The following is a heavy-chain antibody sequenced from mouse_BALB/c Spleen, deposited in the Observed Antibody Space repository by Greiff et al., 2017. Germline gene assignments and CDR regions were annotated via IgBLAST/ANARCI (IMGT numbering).Heavy chain of an antibody. V-gene: IGHV14-3*02. Sequence: VQLQQSGAELVKPGASVKLSCTASGFNIKDTYMHWVKQRPEQGLEWIGRIDPANGNTKYDPKFQGKATITADTSSNTAYLQLSSLTSEDTAVYYCARGHYYGYSDYWGQGTTLTVSS. CDR2: IDPANGNT. D-gene: IGHD1-2*01. CDR1: GFNIKDTY. J-gene: IGHJ2*01. CDR3: ARGHYYGYSDY.